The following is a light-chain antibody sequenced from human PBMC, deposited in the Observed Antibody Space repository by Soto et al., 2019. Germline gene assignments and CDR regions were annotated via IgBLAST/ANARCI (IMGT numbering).Light chain of an antibody. V-gene: IGKV3D-20*02. CDR1: QSVSNNY. CDR2: DAS. J-gene: IGKJ5*01. Sequence: IVLTQSPGTLSLSPGERATLSCRASQSVSNNYLAWYQQKPGQAPRLLIYDASNRATGIPARFSGSGSGTEFTLTISSLQSEDFAVYYCHHRGNGITFGQGTRLEI. CDR3: HHRGNGIT.